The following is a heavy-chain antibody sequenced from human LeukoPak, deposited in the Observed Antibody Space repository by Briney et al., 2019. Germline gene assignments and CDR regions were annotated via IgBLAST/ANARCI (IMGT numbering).Heavy chain of an antibody. CDR1: GYAFTNYY. J-gene: IGHJ4*02. CDR3: ARERRAWGEDF. CDR2: INPNGGNT. V-gene: IGHV1-46*01. Sequence: GASAKVSCKASGYAFTNYYIHWVRQAPGQGLEWVGLINPNGGNTGYAQRFQGRVTVTTDTSTSTVFMELNSLQSEDTAVYYCARERRAWGEDFWGQGTLVTVSS. D-gene: IGHD3-16*01.